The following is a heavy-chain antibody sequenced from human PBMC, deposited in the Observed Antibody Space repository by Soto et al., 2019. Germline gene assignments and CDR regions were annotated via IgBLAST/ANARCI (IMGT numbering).Heavy chain of an antibody. D-gene: IGHD1-26*01. CDR3: ACNGSSVVFDS. V-gene: IGHV1-69*01. Sequence: QVQLVQSGTEMRKPGSSVKVSCKASGDTFDIYTFNWVRQAPGQGLEWMGGIFAVFGSPHYAEKFQDRLTITADESTTTDFMDLRNMRSADTAVSYCACNGSSVVFDSWGQGTLVTVSS. J-gene: IGHJ4*02. CDR1: GDTFDIYT. CDR2: IFAVFGSP.